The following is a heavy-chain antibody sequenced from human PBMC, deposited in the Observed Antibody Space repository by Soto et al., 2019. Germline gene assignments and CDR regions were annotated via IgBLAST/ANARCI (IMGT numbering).Heavy chain of an antibody. D-gene: IGHD5-18*01. Sequence: GSLRLSCAASGFTFSSYAMSWVRLAPGKGLEWVSAISGSGGSTYYADSVKGRFTISRDNSKNTLYLQMNSLRAEDTAVYYCAKARGYHDAFDIWGQGTMVTVSS. V-gene: IGHV3-23*01. CDR2: ISGSGGST. CDR3: AKARGYHDAFDI. J-gene: IGHJ3*02. CDR1: GFTFSSYA.